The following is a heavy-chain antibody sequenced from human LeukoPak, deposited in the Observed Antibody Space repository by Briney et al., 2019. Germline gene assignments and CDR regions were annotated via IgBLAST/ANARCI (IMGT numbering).Heavy chain of an antibody. Sequence: SQTLSLTCTGSGGSISNGNYYWSWIRQPPGKGLESIGYIYYSGSTYYNPSLKSRVTISVDTSKNQFSLKLSSVTAADTAVYYCASDSSGSQGAFDDWGQGTLVTVSS. V-gene: IGHV4-30-4*01. D-gene: IGHD3-22*01. CDR3: ASDSSGSQGAFDD. CDR1: GGSISNGNYY. J-gene: IGHJ4*02. CDR2: IYYSGST.